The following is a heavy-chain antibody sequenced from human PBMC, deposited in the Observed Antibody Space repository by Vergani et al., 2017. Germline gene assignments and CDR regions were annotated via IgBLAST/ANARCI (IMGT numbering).Heavy chain of an antibody. Sequence: QVQLQQWGAGLLKPSETLSLTCAVYGGSFSGYYWSWIRQPPGKGLEWIGEINHSGSTNYNPSLKSRVTISVDTSKNQFSLKLSSVTAADTAVYYCARSGVWFVVRDWFDPWGQGTLVTVSS. V-gene: IGHV4-34*01. CDR2: INHSGST. CDR3: ARSGVWFVVRDWFDP. CDR1: GGSFSGYY. J-gene: IGHJ5*02. D-gene: IGHD3-10*01.